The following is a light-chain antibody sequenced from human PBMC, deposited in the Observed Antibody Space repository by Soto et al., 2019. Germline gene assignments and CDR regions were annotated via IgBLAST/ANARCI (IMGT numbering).Light chain of an antibody. V-gene: IGLV3-1*01. Sequence: SYELTQPPSVSVSPGQTASITCSGDKLGVKYACWYQQKPGQSPVLVIDQDSRRPSGIPEGFSCSNSGNTATLGISGNQGMDEYDYYCQGWDSSTAVFGGGTKLTVL. CDR1: KLGVKY. CDR3: QGWDSSTAV. CDR2: QDS. J-gene: IGLJ2*01.